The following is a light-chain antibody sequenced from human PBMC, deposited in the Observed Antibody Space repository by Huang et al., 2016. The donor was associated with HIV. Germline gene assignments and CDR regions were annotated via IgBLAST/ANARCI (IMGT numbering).Light chain of an antibody. CDR3: QQYYSTLFS. CDR2: WAS. CDR1: QSVFDSSNEGNY. Sequence: DIVMTQSPDSLAASLGERATINCKSSQSVFDSSNEGNYLAWYQQKPGQPPKLLIHWASIRESGVPDRFSGSGSGTDFTLTISSLQAEDVAVYYCQQYYSTLFSFGPGTRVDI. J-gene: IGKJ3*01. V-gene: IGKV4-1*01.